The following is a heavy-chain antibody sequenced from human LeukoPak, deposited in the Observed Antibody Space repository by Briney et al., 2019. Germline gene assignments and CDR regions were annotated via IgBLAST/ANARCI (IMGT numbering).Heavy chain of an antibody. D-gene: IGHD5-12*01. V-gene: IGHV3-7*05. CDR1: GLSFSSYW. Sequence: GGSLRLSCAASGLSFSSYWMTWVRQAPGKRLEWVANINQDGSDRYYVDSVKGRFTISRDNAKNSLYLQMNSLRAEDTAVYFCARDGRSSDYDLFDYWGQGTLVTVSP. CDR3: ARDGRSSDYDLFDY. CDR2: INQDGSDR. J-gene: IGHJ4*02.